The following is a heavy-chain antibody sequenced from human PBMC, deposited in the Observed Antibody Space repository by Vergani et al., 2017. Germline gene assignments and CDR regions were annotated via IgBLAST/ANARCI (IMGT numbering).Heavy chain of an antibody. CDR1: GGSFSGYY. CDR2: INHSGST. V-gene: IGHV4-34*01. CDR3: ARTSNYYGSGKFDY. J-gene: IGHJ4*02. D-gene: IGHD3-10*01. Sequence: QVQLQQWGAGLLKPSETLSLTFAVYGGSFSGYYWSWIRQPPGKGLEWIGEINHSGSTNYNPSLKSRVTISVDTSKNQFSLKLSSVTAADTAVYYCARTSNYYGSGKFDYGGQGTLVTVSS.